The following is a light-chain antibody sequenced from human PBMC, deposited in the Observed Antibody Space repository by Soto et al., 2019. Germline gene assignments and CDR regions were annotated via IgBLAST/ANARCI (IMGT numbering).Light chain of an antibody. CDR1: QSVTNS. CDR3: QQHISWPLT. CDR2: DAS. J-gene: IGKJ4*01. Sequence: EIVLTQSPVPLSLSPGERATLSCRASQSVTNSLAWYQQKPGQAPRLLVYDASNRATGIPTRFSGSGSGTDFTLTISNLEPEDFAVYYCQQHISWPLTFGGGTKVEIK. V-gene: IGKV3-11*01.